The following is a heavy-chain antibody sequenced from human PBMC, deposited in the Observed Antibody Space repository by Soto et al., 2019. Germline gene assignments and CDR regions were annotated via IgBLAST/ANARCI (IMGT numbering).Heavy chain of an antibody. V-gene: IGHV4-30-4*01. CDR1: GDSITSGDNY. D-gene: IGHD3-16*01. J-gene: IGHJ4*02. Sequence: QLQESGPGLVKPSQTLSLTCTVSGDSITSGDNYWSWIRQPPGKGLEWIGYIYYSGRSYYTPSLKSRVTMSVEPSKNQFSLTLTSVTAADTAVYYCARGGGFDSWGRGSLVTVSS. CDR2: IYYSGRS. CDR3: ARGGGFDS.